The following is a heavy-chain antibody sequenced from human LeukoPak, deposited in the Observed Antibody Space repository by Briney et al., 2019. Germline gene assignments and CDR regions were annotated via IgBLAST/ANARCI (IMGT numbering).Heavy chain of an antibody. CDR3: ARRHYYDSSGYCQFDY. V-gene: IGHV4-59*12. J-gene: IGHJ4*02. CDR1: GGSISSYY. Sequence: PSETLSLTCTVSGGSISSYYWSWIRQPPGKGLEWIGYIYYSGSTNYNPSLKSRVTISVDTSKNQFSLKLSSVTAADTAVYYCARRHYYDSSGYCQFDYWGQGTLVTASS. D-gene: IGHD3-22*01. CDR2: IYYSGST.